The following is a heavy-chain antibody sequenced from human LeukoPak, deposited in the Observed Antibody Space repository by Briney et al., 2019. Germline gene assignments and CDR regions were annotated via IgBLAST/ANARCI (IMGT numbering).Heavy chain of an antibody. CDR1: GYTFTSYD. Sequence: ASVKVPCKASGYTFTSYDINWVRQATGQGLEWLGWMNPNSGNTGYAQKFQGRVTMTRNNSISTAYMELSSLRSEDTAVYYCARHGGDCGGDCYPEYYYYYYMDVWGKGTTVTGSS. CDR2: MNPNSGNT. CDR3: ARHGGDCGGDCYPEYYYYYYMDV. J-gene: IGHJ6*03. D-gene: IGHD2-21*02. V-gene: IGHV1-8*01.